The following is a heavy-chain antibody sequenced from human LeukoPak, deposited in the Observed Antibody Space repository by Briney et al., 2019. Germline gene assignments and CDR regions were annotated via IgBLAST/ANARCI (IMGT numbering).Heavy chain of an antibody. D-gene: IGHD3-10*01. CDR2: MNPNSGNT. CDR3: ARLVHLLWFGELSNNWFDP. CDR1: GYTFTSYD. Sequence: ASVKVSCKASGYTFTSYDINWVRQATGQGLDWMGWMNPNSGNTGYAQKFQGRVTMTRNTSISTAYMELSSLRSEDTAVYYCARLVHLLWFGELSNNWFDPWGQGTLVTVSS. J-gene: IGHJ5*02. V-gene: IGHV1-8*01.